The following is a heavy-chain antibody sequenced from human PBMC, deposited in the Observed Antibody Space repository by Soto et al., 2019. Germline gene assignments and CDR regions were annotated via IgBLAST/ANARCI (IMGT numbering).Heavy chain of an antibody. V-gene: IGHV3-49*03. CDR3: TRHDYSNPDWFDP. J-gene: IGHJ5*02. CDR2: IRSKAYGGTT. D-gene: IGHD4-4*01. Sequence: GGSLRLSCTASGFTFGDYAMSWFRQAPGKGLEWVGFIRSKAYGGTTEYAASVKGRFTISRDDSKSIAYLQMNSLKTEDTAVYYCTRHDYSNPDWFDPWGQGTLVTVSS. CDR1: GFTFGDYA.